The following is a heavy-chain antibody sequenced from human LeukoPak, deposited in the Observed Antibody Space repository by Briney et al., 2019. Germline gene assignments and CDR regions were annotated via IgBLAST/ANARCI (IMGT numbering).Heavy chain of an antibody. D-gene: IGHD1/OR15-1a*01. V-gene: IGHV3-23*01. CDR2: ISGSGGTT. J-gene: IGHJ4*02. Sequence: GGSLRLSCAASGFTFNNFPMSWVRQVPGKGLEWVSSISGSGGTTYYAGSVRGRFTISRDNSRNTLYLQMNSLRADDTAVYYCAKSHSVEQRGYFDYWGQGTLVTVSS. CDR1: GFTFNNFP. CDR3: AKSHSVEQRGYFDY.